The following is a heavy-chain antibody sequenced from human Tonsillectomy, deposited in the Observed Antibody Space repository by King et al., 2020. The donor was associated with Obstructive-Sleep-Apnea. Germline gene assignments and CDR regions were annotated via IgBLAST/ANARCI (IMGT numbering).Heavy chain of an antibody. CDR3: ARLQFRGALTEYYFDY. Sequence: VQLVESGGGLVQPGGSLRLSCAASGFTVSYNYLSWVRQAPGKGLEWVSIIYSGGTTYYADSVKDRFTISRDNSNNTLYLQMNSLRAEDTAVYYCARLQFRGALTEYYFDYWGQGTLVTVSS. CDR1: GFTVSYNY. CDR2: IYSGGTT. V-gene: IGHV3-66*04. J-gene: IGHJ4*02. D-gene: IGHD2-21*02.